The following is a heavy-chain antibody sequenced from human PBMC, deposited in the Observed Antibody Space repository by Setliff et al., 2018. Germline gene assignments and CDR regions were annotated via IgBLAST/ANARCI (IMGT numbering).Heavy chain of an antibody. CDR2: INPGGGST. CDR1: GYTFSANA. CDR3: VREGVDSRSSTDYRYYMDV. V-gene: IGHV1-46*01. D-gene: IGHD3-22*01. Sequence: ASVKVSCKASGYTFSANAIHWVRQAPGQGLEWMGMINPGGGSTTYAQKFQGRVTIITDESTSTAYMQLSSLGSEDTAVYYCVREGVDSRSSTDYRYYMDVWGKGTTVTVSS. J-gene: IGHJ6*03.